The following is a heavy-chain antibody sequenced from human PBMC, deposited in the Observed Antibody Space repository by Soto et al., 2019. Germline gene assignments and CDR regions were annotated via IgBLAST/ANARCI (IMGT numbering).Heavy chain of an antibody. J-gene: IGHJ5*02. CDR1: GGSISSYY. D-gene: IGHD6-13*01. Sequence: SETLSITCTVSGGSISSYYWSWIRQHPGKGLEWIGYIYYSGSTNYNPSLKSRVTISLDTSKNQFSLKLSSVTAADTAVYYCARAKAPLYSSSWYWFDPWGQGTLVTVS. V-gene: IGHV4-59*08. CDR2: IYYSGST. CDR3: ARAKAPLYSSSWYWFDP.